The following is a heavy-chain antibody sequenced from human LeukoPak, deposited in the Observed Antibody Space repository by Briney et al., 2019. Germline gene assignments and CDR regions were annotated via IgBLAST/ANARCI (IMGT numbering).Heavy chain of an antibody. Sequence: SVKVSCKASGGTFSSYAISWVRQAPGQGLEWMGGIIPIFGTANYAQKFQGRVTITADESTSTAYMELRSLRSDDTAVYYCASIGGWYSGSYYDWYWGQGTLVTVSS. V-gene: IGHV1-69*13. CDR3: ASIGGWYSGSYYDWY. D-gene: IGHD1-26*01. CDR2: IIPIFGTA. J-gene: IGHJ4*02. CDR1: GGTFSSYA.